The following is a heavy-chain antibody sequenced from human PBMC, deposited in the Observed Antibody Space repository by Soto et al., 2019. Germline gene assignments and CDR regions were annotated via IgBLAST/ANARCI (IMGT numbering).Heavy chain of an antibody. D-gene: IGHD3-10*01. Sequence: SETLSLTCTVSGGSISSYYWSWIRQPPGTGLEWIGYIYYSGSSNYNPSLKSRVTISVDTSKNQFSLKLSSVSAADTAVYYCARDRRYYYGSGSYYNVPWFDPWGQGTLVTVSS. CDR1: GGSISSYY. CDR2: IYYSGSS. CDR3: ARDRRYYYGSGSYYNVPWFDP. J-gene: IGHJ5*02. V-gene: IGHV4-59*01.